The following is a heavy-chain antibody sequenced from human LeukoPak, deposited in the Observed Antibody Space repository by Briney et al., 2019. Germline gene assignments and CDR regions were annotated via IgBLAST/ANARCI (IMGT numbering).Heavy chain of an antibody. D-gene: IGHD3-22*01. Sequence: ASVKVSCKASGYTFTSYYMHWVRQAPGQGVEWMGIINPSGGSTSCAQKSKARVTMTNDPSTRTVYMEPSSLRSEDTAVYYCASTASSNGYENWGQGTTVTVSS. V-gene: IGHV1-46*01. CDR3: ASTASSNGYEN. CDR1: GYTFTSYY. CDR2: INPSGGST. J-gene: IGHJ4*02.